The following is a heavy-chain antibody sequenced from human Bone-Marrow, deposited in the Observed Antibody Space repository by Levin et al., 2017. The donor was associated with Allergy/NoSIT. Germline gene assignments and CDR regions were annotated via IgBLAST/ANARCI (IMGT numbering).Heavy chain of an antibody. Sequence: SGPTLVKPTQTLTLTCTFSGFSLTTGGVGVGWIRQPPGKALDWLAIIYWDDEERYSPSLRSRLTITKDTSKNQVVLIMTNLDPVDTATYYCAHSSKNWGYNGGNSYYFHYWGQGIRVTVSS. CDR1: GFSLTTGGVG. CDR2: IYWDDEE. CDR3: AHSSKNWGYNGGNSYYFHY. D-gene: IGHD2-21*01. J-gene: IGHJ4*02. V-gene: IGHV2-5*02.